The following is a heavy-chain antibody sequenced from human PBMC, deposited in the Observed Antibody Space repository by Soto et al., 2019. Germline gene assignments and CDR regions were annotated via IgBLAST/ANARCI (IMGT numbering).Heavy chain of an antibody. D-gene: IGHD2-2*02. CDR1: GGSISSSNW. J-gene: IGHJ6*02. V-gene: IGHV4-4*02. Sequence: LSLTCAVSGGSISSSNWWSWVRQPPGKGLEWIGEIYHSGSTNYNPSLKSRVTISVDKSKNQFSLKLSSVTAADTAVYYCARSWALGYCSSTSCYTPYYYGMDVWGQGTTVTVS. CDR3: ARSWALGYCSSTSCYTPYYYGMDV. CDR2: IYHSGST.